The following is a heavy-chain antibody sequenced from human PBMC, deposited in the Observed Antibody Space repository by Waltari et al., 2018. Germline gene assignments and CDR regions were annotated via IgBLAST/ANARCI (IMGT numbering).Heavy chain of an antibody. J-gene: IGHJ4*02. Sequence: EVQLVESGGGLVQPGGSLRLSCAASGFRLTGYWMSWVRQAPGKGREWVANIKQDGSETNYVDSVKGRFTISRDNAKNSLYLQMNSLRAEDTAVYYCARGRITIGPWGQGSLVTVSS. CDR2: IKQDGSET. V-gene: IGHV3-7*01. CDR1: GFRLTGYW. D-gene: IGHD3-10*01. CDR3: ARGRITIGP.